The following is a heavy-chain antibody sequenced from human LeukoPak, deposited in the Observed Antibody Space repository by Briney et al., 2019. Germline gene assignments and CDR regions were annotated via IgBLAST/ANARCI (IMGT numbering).Heavy chain of an antibody. V-gene: IGHV3-74*01. J-gene: IGHJ4*02. D-gene: IGHD2-21*02. CDR1: GFTFSNYW. Sequence: PGGSLRLSCAPSGFTFSNYWTQSVRQAPGKGLVWVSRINRDGRSTNYADSVKGRFTISRDNAKNTVFLQMNSLRAEDTAVSYCALPLRDGDFHCDYWGQGALVTVSS. CDR2: INRDGRST. CDR3: ALPLRDGDFHCDY.